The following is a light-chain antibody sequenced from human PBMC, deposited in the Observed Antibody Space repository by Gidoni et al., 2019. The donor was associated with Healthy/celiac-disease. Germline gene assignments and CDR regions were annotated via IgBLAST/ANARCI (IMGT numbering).Light chain of an antibody. V-gene: IGKV3D-20*01. CDR3: QQYGSSPWT. Sequence: ILLTQSPATLSLSPGERATLSCGASQSVSSSYLAWYQQKPGLAPRLLIYDASSRATGIPDRFSGRGSGTDFTLTISRLEPEDFAVYDCQQYGSSPWTFGQGTKVEIK. CDR2: DAS. J-gene: IGKJ1*01. CDR1: QSVSSSY.